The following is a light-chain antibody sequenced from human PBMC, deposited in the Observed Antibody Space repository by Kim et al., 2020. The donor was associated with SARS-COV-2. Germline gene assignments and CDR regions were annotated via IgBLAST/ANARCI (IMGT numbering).Light chain of an antibody. V-gene: IGLV3-19*01. CDR2: GKN. J-gene: IGLJ2*01. Sequence: SSVLTQDPAVYVALGQTVRITCQGDSLRSYYASWYQQKPGQAPVLVIYGKNNRPSGIPDRFSGSSSGNTASLTITGAQAEDEADYYCNSRDSSGNHVVFGGGTQLTV. CDR1: SLRSYY. CDR3: NSRDSSGNHVV.